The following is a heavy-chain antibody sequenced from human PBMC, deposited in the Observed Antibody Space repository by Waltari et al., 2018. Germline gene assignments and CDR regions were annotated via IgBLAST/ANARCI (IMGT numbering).Heavy chain of an antibody. D-gene: IGHD3-10*01. CDR1: GGSFSGYY. CDR2: INHSGST. V-gene: IGHV4-34*01. Sequence: QVQLQQWGAGLLKPSETLSLTCAVYGGSFSGYYWSWIRQPPGKGPEWIGEINHSGSTNYNPSLKSRVTISVDTSKNQFSLKLSSVTAADTAVYYCARGRATMVQGVIITRAFDIWGQGTMVTVSS. J-gene: IGHJ3*02. CDR3: ARGRATMVQGVIITRAFDI.